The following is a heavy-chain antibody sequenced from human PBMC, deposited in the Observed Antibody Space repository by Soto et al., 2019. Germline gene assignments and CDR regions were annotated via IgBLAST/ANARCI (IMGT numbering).Heavy chain of an antibody. CDR1: GSSINSSGYY. CDR2: MFYGVST. Sequence: ETLSRTGPVSGSSINSSGYYWGWIRQPPGKGLEWIGSMFYGVSTYYNPSLKSRVTVSVDTSKNQFPLNLRSVTAADTAVYYCARLPSRHLVDYWGQGTQVTVYS. CDR3: ARLPSRHLVDY. D-gene: IGHD3-3*02. J-gene: IGHJ4*02. V-gene: IGHV4-39*01.